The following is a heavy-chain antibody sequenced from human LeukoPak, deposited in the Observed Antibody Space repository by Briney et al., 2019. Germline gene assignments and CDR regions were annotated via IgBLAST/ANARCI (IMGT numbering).Heavy chain of an antibody. Sequence: GESLKISCKGSGYSFTSYRISWVRQMPGKGLEWMGRIDPSDSYTNYSPSFQGHVTISADKSISTAYLQWSSLKASDTAMYYCARPRSSIAARSTDHDAFDIWGQGTMVTVSS. CDR1: GYSFTSYR. CDR3: ARPRSSIAARSTDHDAFDI. J-gene: IGHJ3*02. D-gene: IGHD6-6*01. V-gene: IGHV5-10-1*01. CDR2: IDPSDSYT.